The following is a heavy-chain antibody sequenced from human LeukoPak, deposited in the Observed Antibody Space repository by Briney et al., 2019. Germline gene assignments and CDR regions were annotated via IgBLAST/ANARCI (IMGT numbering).Heavy chain of an antibody. CDR2: IYPSGST. CDR1: GGSISTYC. Sequence: PSETLSLTCTVSGGSISTYCWSWIRQPAGKGLEWIGRIYPSGSTFYNPSLKSRVTISIDKSKNQFFRNLTSVTAADTALYYCARDRSGYSEYYFDYWGQGSLVTVSS. CDR3: ARDRSGYSEYYFDY. D-gene: IGHD5-18*01. J-gene: IGHJ4*02. V-gene: IGHV4-4*07.